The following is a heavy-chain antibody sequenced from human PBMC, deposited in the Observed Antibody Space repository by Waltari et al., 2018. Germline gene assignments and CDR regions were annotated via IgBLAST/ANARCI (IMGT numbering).Heavy chain of an antibody. CDR1: GYTFTSYA. V-gene: IGHV1-3*03. J-gene: IGHJ4*02. CDR3: ARASAFGSVGGLTY. Sequence: QVQLVQSGAEVKKPGASVKVSCKASGYTFTSYAMHWVRQAPGQRLEWMGWINAGNGNTKYAQEFQGRGTITRDTSASTAYMELSSLRSEDMAVYYCARASAFGSVGGLTYWGQGTLVTVSS. D-gene: IGHD1-26*01. CDR2: INAGNGNT.